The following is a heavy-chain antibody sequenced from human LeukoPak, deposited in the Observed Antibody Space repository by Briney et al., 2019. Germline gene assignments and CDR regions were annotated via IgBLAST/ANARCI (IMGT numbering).Heavy chain of an antibody. Sequence: PSETLSLTCTVSGYSISSGYYWGWIRQPPGKGLEWIGSICHSGSTYYNPSLKSRVTISVDTSKNQFSLKLSSVTAADTAVYYCARGGTAMVAYYFDYWGQGTLVTVSS. D-gene: IGHD5-18*01. V-gene: IGHV4-38-2*02. J-gene: IGHJ4*02. CDR3: ARGGTAMVAYYFDY. CDR1: GYSISSGYY. CDR2: ICHSGST.